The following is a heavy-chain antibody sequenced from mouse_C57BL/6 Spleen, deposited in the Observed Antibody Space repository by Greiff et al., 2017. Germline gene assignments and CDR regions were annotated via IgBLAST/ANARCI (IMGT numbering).Heavy chain of an antibody. Sequence: VQGVESGAELVRPGASVTLSCKASGYTFTDYEMHWVKQTPVHGLEWIGAIDPETGGTAYNQKFKGKARLTADKSSSTAYMELRSLTSEDSAVYYCTRRGYDPWGQGTLVTVSA. J-gene: IGHJ3*01. CDR1: GYTFTDYE. D-gene: IGHD2-3*01. CDR2: IDPETGGT. V-gene: IGHV1-15*01. CDR3: TRRGYDP.